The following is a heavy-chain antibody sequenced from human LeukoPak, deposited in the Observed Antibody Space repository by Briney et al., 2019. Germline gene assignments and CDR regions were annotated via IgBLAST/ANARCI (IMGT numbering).Heavy chain of an antibody. Sequence: SETLSLTCTVSGGSISNSGYYWGWIRQPPGKGLEWIGSIYYSGSTYYNPSLKSRVTISVDTSKNQFSLKLSSVTAADTAVYYCARLGDCSSTSCYYYYYGMDVWGQGTTVTVSS. CDR2: IYYSGST. V-gene: IGHV4-39*01. J-gene: IGHJ6*02. CDR1: GGSISNSGYY. CDR3: ARLGDCSSTSCYYYYYGMDV. D-gene: IGHD2-2*01.